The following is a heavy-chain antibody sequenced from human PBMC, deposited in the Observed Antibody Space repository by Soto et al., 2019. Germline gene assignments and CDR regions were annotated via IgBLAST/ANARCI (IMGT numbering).Heavy chain of an antibody. CDR3: ASGIQLWSYYYYYGMDV. Sequence: QVPLVQSGAEVKKPGASVKVSCKASGYTFTSYDINWVRQATGQGLEWMGWMNPNSGNTGYAQKFQGRVTMTRNTSISTAYMELSSLRSEDTAVYYCASGIQLWSYYYYYGMDVWGQGTTVTVSS. D-gene: IGHD5-18*01. CDR2: MNPNSGNT. J-gene: IGHJ6*02. CDR1: GYTFTSYD. V-gene: IGHV1-8*01.